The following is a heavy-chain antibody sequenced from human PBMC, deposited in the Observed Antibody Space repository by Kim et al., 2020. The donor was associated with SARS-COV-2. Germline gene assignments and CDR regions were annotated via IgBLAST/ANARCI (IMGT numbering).Heavy chain of an antibody. CDR1: GGSFSGYY. Sequence: SETLSLTCAVYGGSFSGYYWSWIRQPPGKGLEWIGEINHSGSTNYNPSLKSRVTISVDTSKNQFSLKLSSVTAADTAVYYCARARYYDSSGDAYYFDYWGQGTLVTVSS. CDR3: ARARYYDSSGDAYYFDY. J-gene: IGHJ4*02. D-gene: IGHD3-22*01. V-gene: IGHV4-34*01. CDR2: INHSGST.